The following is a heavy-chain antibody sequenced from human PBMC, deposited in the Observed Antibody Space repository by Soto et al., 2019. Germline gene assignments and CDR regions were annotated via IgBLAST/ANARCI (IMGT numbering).Heavy chain of an antibody. CDR2: ISYDGSNK. V-gene: IGHV3-30*18. D-gene: IGHD2-15*01. CDR1: GFTFSSYG. CDR3: AKDGVSCSGGSCPSPGYSGIDF. J-gene: IGHJ6*02. Sequence: PGGSLRLSCAASGFTFSSYGMHWVRQAPGKGLEWVAVISYDGSNKYYADSVKGRFTISRDNSKNTVHLQMSSLRAEDTAVYYCAKDGVSCSGGSCPSPGYSGIDFWGQGSTVTVSS.